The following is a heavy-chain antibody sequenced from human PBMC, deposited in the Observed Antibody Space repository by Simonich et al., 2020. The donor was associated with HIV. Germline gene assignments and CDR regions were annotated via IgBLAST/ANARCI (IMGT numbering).Heavy chain of an antibody. CDR2: IKHTGRT. D-gene: IGHD3-10*01. V-gene: IGHV4-34*01. J-gene: IGHJ4*02. CDR3: ARLPPGYDSYYFDY. CDR1: GGSFSGYY. Sequence: QVQLQQWGAGLLKPSETLSLTCAVYGGSFSGYYWSWIRQPPGKGLEWIGEIKHTGRTNYHPSLEGRVTISVYTSKNSFSRKLSSGTAADTAVYYCARLPPGYDSYYFDYWGQGTLVTVSS.